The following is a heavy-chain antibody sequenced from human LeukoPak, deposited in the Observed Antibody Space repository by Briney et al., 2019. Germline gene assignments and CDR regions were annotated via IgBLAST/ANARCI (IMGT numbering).Heavy chain of an antibody. Sequence: GASVKVSCKASGYTFTGYYMHWVRQAPGQGLEWMGWINPNSGGTNYAQKFQGRVTMTGDTSITTAYMELSRLTSDDTAVYYCATGGTTAAAFDIWGQGTMVTVSS. J-gene: IGHJ3*02. CDR1: GYTFTGYY. CDR2: INPNSGGT. D-gene: IGHD1-1*01. V-gene: IGHV1-2*02. CDR3: ATGGTTAAAFDI.